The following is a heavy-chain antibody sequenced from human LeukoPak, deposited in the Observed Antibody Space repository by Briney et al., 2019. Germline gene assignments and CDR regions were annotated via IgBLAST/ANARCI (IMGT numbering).Heavy chain of an antibody. CDR2: ISGSGGST. D-gene: IGHD3-16*02. J-gene: IGHJ4*02. CDR3: AKACWSHGRLGALSSH. Sequence: GGSLRLSCAASGFTFSSYAMSWVRQAPGKGLEWVSAISGSGGSTYYADSVKGRFTISRDNSKNTLYLQMNSLRAADTAIYYCAKACWSHGRLGALSSHWGQGTLVTVSS. V-gene: IGHV3-23*01. CDR1: GFTFSSYA.